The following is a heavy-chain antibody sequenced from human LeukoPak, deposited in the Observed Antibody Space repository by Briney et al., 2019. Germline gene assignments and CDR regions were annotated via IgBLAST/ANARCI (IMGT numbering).Heavy chain of an antibody. D-gene: IGHD1-26*01. V-gene: IGHV3-49*03. Sequence: GGSLRLSCTASGFTFGDYAMSWFRQAPGKGLEWVGFIRSKAYGGTTEYAASVKGRFTISRDDSKSIAYLQMNSLKTEDTAVYYCTRGHSGSYRTYFDYWGQGTLVTVSS. J-gene: IGHJ4*02. CDR3: TRGHSGSYRTYFDY. CDR1: GFTFGDYA. CDR2: IRSKAYGGTT.